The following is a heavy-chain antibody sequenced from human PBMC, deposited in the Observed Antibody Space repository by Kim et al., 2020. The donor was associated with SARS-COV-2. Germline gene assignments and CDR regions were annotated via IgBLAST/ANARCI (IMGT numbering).Heavy chain of an antibody. CDR3: AKEFLFRWLLAWFDP. J-gene: IGHJ5*02. V-gene: IGHV3-23*01. Sequence: DSVKGRFTISRDNSKNTLYLQMNSLRAEDTAVYYCAKEFLFRWLLAWFDPWGQGTLVTVSS. D-gene: IGHD5-12*01.